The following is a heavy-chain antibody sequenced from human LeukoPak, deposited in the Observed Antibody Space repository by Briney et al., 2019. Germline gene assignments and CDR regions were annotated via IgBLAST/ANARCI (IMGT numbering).Heavy chain of an antibody. CDR2: MFHSGST. D-gene: IGHD3-22*01. V-gene: IGHV4-38-2*02. Sequence: PSETLSLTCSVSGYSISSGFYWGWIRQPPGKGLECIGSMFHSGSTYYNPSLKSRVTISVDTSKNQFSLKLSSVTAADTAVYYCARANYYDTSGYSRGAFDIWGQGTMVTVSS. CDR3: ARANYYDTSGYSRGAFDI. J-gene: IGHJ3*02. CDR1: GYSISSGFY.